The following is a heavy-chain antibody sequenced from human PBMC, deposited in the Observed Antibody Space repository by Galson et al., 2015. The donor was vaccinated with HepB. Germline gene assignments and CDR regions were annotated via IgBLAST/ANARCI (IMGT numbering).Heavy chain of an antibody. Sequence: SVKVSCKASGFTFTSSAVQWVRQARGQRLEWIGWIVVGSGNTNYAQKFQERVTITRDMSTSTAYMELSSLRSEDTAVYYCAAGAASGWGGFADAFDIWGQGTMVTVSS. CDR3: AAGAASGWGGFADAFDI. V-gene: IGHV1-58*01. D-gene: IGHD2-15*01. CDR2: IVVGSGNT. CDR1: GFTFTSSA. J-gene: IGHJ3*02.